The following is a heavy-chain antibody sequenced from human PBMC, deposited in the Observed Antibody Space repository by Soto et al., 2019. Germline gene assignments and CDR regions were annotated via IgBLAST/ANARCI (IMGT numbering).Heavy chain of an antibody. Sequence: QVQLVESGGGVVQPGRSLRLSCAASGFTFSSYAMHWVRQAPGKGLEWVAVISYDGSNKYYADSVKGRFTISRDNSKNTLYLQMNSLRAEDTAVYYCARALDYYYDSGMDVWGQGTTVTVSS. J-gene: IGHJ6*02. CDR3: ARALDYYYDSGMDV. V-gene: IGHV3-30-3*01. CDR1: GFTFSSYA. CDR2: ISYDGSNK.